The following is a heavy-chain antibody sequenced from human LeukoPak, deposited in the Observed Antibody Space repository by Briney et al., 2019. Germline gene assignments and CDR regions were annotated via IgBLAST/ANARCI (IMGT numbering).Heavy chain of an antibody. Sequence: ASVKVSCKASGYTFTDYDINWVRQATGQGLEWMGWMNPNSGNTGYAQKFQDRVTMTRNSSISTAYMELSSLSSEDTAVYYCARGQKETIFGLVILLGYYMDVWGKGTTVTGSS. CDR2: MNPNSGNT. CDR3: ARGQKETIFGLVILLGYYMDV. J-gene: IGHJ6*03. D-gene: IGHD3-3*01. CDR1: GYTFTDYD. V-gene: IGHV1-8*01.